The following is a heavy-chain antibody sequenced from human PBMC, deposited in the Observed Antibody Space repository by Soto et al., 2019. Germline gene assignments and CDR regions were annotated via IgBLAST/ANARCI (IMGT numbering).Heavy chain of an antibody. D-gene: IGHD4-17*01. V-gene: IGHV3-23*01. J-gene: IGHJ3*02. CDR2: ILVGGSP. CDR1: GFICSSYD. Sequence: LRLSCAVSGFICSSYDMSWVRQAPGKGLEWVSTILVGGSPHYEDSVKGRFTISRDTSKNTVYLQMNSLTAGDTAVYYCAKATVTSGGAFGIYGQGAMVTVSS. CDR3: AKATVTSGGAFGI.